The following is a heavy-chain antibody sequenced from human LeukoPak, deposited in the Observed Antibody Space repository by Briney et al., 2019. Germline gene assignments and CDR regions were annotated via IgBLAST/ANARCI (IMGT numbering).Heavy chain of an antibody. V-gene: IGHV4-59*01. Sequence: SETLSLTCTVSGGSISNYWWSWIRQPPGKGLEWIGYVFDSGSTNYNPSLKSRVTISIDTSKKQFSLKVSSVTAADTAVYYCARGYSSSWNYLDYWGQGTLVTVSS. CDR2: VFDSGST. CDR1: GGSISNYW. J-gene: IGHJ4*02. D-gene: IGHD6-13*01. CDR3: ARGYSSSWNYLDY.